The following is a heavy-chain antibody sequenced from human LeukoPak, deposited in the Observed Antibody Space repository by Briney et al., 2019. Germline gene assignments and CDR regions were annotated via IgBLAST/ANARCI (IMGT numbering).Heavy chain of an antibody. Sequence: GGSLRLSCAASGFTFSSYGMRWVRQAPGEGLEWVAVISYDGSDKYYADSVKGRFTISRDNSKNTLYLQMNSLRAEDTAVYYCAKEGHTAHAFDIWGQGTMVTVSS. D-gene: IGHD2-21*01. V-gene: IGHV3-30*18. CDR1: GFTFSSYG. CDR2: ISYDGSDK. J-gene: IGHJ3*02. CDR3: AKEGHTAHAFDI.